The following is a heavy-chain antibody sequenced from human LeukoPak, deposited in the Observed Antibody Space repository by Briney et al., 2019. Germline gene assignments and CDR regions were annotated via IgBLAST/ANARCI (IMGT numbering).Heavy chain of an antibody. V-gene: IGHV3-30-3*01. Sequence: GGSLRLSCAASGFTFSSYAMHWVRQAPGKGLEWVAVISYDGTNKYYAYSVKGRFTISRDNSKNTLYLQMNSLGADDTALYYCARAYNSYWYGGYWGQGTLVTVSS. CDR2: ISYDGTNK. J-gene: IGHJ4*02. CDR1: GFTFSSYA. D-gene: IGHD6-13*01. CDR3: ARAYNSYWYGGY.